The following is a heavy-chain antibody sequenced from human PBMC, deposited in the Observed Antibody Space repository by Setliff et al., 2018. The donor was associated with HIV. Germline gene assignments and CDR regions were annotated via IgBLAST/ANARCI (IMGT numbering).Heavy chain of an antibody. CDR2: IVVGSGNT. Sequence: SVKVSCKASGFTCTSSAMQWVRQSRGQRLEWIGWIVVGSGNTNYAQKFQERVTITRDMFTSTAYMELSSLRYEDTAVYYCAADLGAVLWFGEFGFDPWGQGTLVTVSS. V-gene: IGHV1-58*02. CDR3: AADLGAVLWFGEFGFDP. J-gene: IGHJ5*02. CDR1: GFTCTSSA. D-gene: IGHD3-10*01.